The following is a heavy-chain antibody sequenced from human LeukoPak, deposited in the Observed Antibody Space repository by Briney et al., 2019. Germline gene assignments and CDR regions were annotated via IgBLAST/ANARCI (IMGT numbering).Heavy chain of an antibody. CDR1: GFTFSSYW. D-gene: IGHD2-2*01. CDR2: IKQDGSEK. V-gene: IGHV3-7*01. CDR3: ARDLYIVVVPAHGMDV. Sequence: GGSLRLSCAASGFTFSSYWMSWVRQAPGEGLEWVANIKQDGSEKHFGDSVKGRFTISRDNAKKSLYLQMNSLRAEDTAVYYCARDLYIVVVPAHGMDVWGQGTTVTVSS. J-gene: IGHJ6*02.